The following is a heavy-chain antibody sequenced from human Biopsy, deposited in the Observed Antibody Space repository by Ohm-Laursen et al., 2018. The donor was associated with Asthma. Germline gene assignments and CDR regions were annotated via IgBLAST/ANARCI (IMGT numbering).Heavy chain of an antibody. CDR1: GITFSTYG. V-gene: IGHV3-30*02. CDR2: IWYDGRKK. Sequence: GSLRLSCAASGITFSTYGMHWVRQAPGKGLEWVSFIWYDGRKKTYADSVKGRFTISRDNSKNTLHLQMNSLRAEDTAVYYCSREEPTSGWYQGSILRWGQGTLVTVSS. D-gene: IGHD6-19*01. J-gene: IGHJ4*02. CDR3: SREEPTSGWYQGSILR.